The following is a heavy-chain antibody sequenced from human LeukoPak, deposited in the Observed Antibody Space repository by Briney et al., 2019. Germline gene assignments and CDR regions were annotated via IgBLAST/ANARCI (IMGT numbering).Heavy chain of an antibody. CDR3: ARHGYDILTGLI. D-gene: IGHD3-9*01. J-gene: IGHJ3*02. Sequence: KPSETLSLTCNVSGGSISSYYWSWIRQPPGKRLEWIGYIYYSGSTNYNPSLKSRVAILVDTSKNQFSLKLSSVTAADTAVYYCARHGYDILTGLIWGQGTMVTVSS. CDR2: IYYSGST. V-gene: IGHV4-59*08. CDR1: GGSISSYY.